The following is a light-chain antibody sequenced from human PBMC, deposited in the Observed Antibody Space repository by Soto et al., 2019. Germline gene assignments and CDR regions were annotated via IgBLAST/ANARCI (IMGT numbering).Light chain of an antibody. J-gene: IGKJ1*01. Sequence: DIVMTQSPATLSVSPGERATLSCRAGQSIRTDLAWYQQKSGQGPRLLIYDASTRATGIPARFSGSGSGTEFTLTISSLQSEDFAVYYCQQYNNWPPWTFGQGTKVDIK. CDR2: DAS. CDR3: QQYNNWPPWT. V-gene: IGKV3D-15*01. CDR1: QSIRTD.